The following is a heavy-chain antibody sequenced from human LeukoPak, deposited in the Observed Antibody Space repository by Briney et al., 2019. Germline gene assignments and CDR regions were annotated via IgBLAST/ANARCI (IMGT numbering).Heavy chain of an antibody. J-gene: IGHJ2*01. CDR2: ISSSSSYI. Sequence: GGSLRLSCAASGFTFSSYSMNWVRQAPGKGLEWVSSISSSSSYIYYADSVKGRFTISRDNAKNSLYLQMNSLRAEDTAVYYCARGVVVAATPPGWYFDLWGRGTLVTVSS. D-gene: IGHD2-15*01. CDR3: ARGVVVAATPPGWYFDL. V-gene: IGHV3-21*01. CDR1: GFTFSSYS.